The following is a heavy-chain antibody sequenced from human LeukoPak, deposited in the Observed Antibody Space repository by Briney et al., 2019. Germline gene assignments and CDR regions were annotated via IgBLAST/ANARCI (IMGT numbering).Heavy chain of an antibody. CDR3: AKGGLMVPFDY. CDR1: GFIYSRYA. CDR2: ISGSGGST. Sequence: GGSVSLLCAASGFIYSRYAMSWVRKATGKGLEWVSSISGSGGSTYYADAVKGRFTFSRDNSKNTLYLQMNSLRAEDTAIYYCAKGGLMVPFDYWGQGTLVTVSS. V-gene: IGHV3-23*01. J-gene: IGHJ4*02. D-gene: IGHD4/OR15-4a*01.